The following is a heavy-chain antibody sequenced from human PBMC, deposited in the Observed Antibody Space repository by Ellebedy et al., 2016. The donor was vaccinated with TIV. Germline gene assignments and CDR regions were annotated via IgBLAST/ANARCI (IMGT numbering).Heavy chain of an antibody. Sequence: PGGSLRLSCAASAFTFSNAWMNWVRQAPGKGLEWVGRIKSKTDGGAADYAAPVKGRFTISRDDSKNTLYLQMNSLKTEDTAVYFRTTVYRYNYDSVWGQGTLVTVSS. CDR1: AFTFSNAW. CDR2: IKSKTDGGAA. CDR3: TTVYRYNYDSV. V-gene: IGHV3-15*01. D-gene: IGHD5-18*01. J-gene: IGHJ4*02.